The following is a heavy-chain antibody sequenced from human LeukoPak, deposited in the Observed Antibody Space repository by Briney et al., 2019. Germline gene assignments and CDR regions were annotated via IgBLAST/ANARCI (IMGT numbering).Heavy chain of an antibody. CDR2: IYYSGST. Sequence: SETLSLTCTVSGGSISSSNYFWGWIRQPPGKGLEWIGNIYYSGSTYYNPSLKSRVTISADTSKNQFSLKLSAVTAADTAVYYCASVRRGFGESSKYYSYYYMDVWGNGTTVTISS. D-gene: IGHD3-10*01. J-gene: IGHJ6*03. CDR1: GGSISSSNYF. V-gene: IGHV4-39*01. CDR3: ASVRRGFGESSKYYSYYYMDV.